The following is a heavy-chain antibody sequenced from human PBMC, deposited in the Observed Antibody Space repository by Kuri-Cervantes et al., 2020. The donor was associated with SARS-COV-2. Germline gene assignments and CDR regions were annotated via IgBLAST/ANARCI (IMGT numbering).Heavy chain of an antibody. CDR1: RFPFSSYW. Sequence: GGSLRLSCAASRFPFSSYWMSWVRQAQGKGLEWVANIKEDGSERYYVDSVKGRFTISRDNAKNLQYLQMNNLRAEDTAVYYCARIVIGRAISTAGPGFFDYWGQGTLVTVSS. CDR3: ARIVIGRAISTAGPGFFDY. J-gene: IGHJ4*02. CDR2: IKEDGSER. D-gene: IGHD6-13*01. V-gene: IGHV3-7*03.